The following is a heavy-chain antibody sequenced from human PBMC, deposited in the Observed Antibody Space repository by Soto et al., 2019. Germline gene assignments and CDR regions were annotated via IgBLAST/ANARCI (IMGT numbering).Heavy chain of an antibody. CDR3: ARSTGRGSTYDDFWSGDYYYGMDV. CDR2: ISYDGSNK. J-gene: IGHJ6*02. CDR1: GLTFSSYA. D-gene: IGHD3-3*01. V-gene: IGHV3-30-3*01. Sequence: GGSLRLSCAASGLTFSSYAMHWVRQAPGKGLEWVAVISYDGSNKYYADSVKGRFTISRDNSKNTLYLQMNSLRAEDTAVYYCARSTGRGSTYDDFWSGDYYYGMDVWGQGTTVTVSS.